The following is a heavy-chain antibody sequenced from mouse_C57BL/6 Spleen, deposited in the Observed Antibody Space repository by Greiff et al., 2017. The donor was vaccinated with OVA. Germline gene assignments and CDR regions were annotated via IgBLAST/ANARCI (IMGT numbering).Heavy chain of an antibody. D-gene: IGHD2-5*01. CDR2: IWWDADK. Sequence: QVTLKVSGPGILQPSQTLSLTCSFSGFSLSTFGMGVGWIRQPSGKGLEWLAHIWWDADKYYTPALTRRLTLSTATPTHPVLLKIAHVDTADTATYYWDRIADYSNRSYWDFDVWGTGSTGTVSS. J-gene: IGHJ1*03. CDR3: DRIADYSNRSYWDFDV. CDR1: GFSLSTFGMG. V-gene: IGHV8-8*01.